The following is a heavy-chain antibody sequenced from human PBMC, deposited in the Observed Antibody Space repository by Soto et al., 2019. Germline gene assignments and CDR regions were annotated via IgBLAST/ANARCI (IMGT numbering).Heavy chain of an antibody. J-gene: IGHJ4*02. Sequence: ASVKVSCKASGYNFTSLYAHWVRQAPGQGLEWMGIINPRNGKTTYAQKFQGRVTMTRDTSTTTIYMELNSLKSDDTAVYFCVRSGFDGWGPGTLVTVAS. CDR2: INPRNGKT. V-gene: IGHV1-46*01. CDR3: VRSGFDG. CDR1: GYNFTSLY. D-gene: IGHD2-8*02.